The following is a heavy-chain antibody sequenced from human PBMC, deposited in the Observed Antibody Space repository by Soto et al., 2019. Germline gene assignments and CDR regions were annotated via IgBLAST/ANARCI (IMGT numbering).Heavy chain of an antibody. CDR2: ISSSSSYT. V-gene: IGHV3-11*06. J-gene: IGHJ4*02. CDR1: GFTFSDYY. D-gene: IGHD2-2*01. Sequence: GGSLRLSCAASGFTFSDYYMSWIRQAPGTGLEWVSYISSSSSYTNYADSVKGRFTISRDNAKNSLYLQMNSLRAEDTAVYYCARLPALLGYCSSTSCPPYYFDYWGQGTLVTVSS. CDR3: ARLPALLGYCSSTSCPPYYFDY.